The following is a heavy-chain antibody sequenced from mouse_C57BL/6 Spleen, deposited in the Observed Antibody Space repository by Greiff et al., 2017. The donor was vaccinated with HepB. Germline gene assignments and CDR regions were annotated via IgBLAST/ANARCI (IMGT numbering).Heavy chain of an antibody. CDR2: ISDGGSYT. V-gene: IGHV5-4*03. CDR3: ARADGYYPWFAY. CDR1: GFTFSSYA. Sequence: EVKLVESGGGLVKPGGSLKLSCAASGFTFSSYAMSWVRQTPEKRLEWVATISDGGSYTYYPDNVKGRFTISRDNAKNNLYLQMSHLKSEDTAMYYCARADGYYPWFAYWGQGTLVTVSA. J-gene: IGHJ3*01. D-gene: IGHD2-3*01.